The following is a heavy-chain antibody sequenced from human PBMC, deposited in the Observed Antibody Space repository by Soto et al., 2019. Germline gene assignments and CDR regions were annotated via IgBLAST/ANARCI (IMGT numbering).Heavy chain of an antibody. D-gene: IGHD1-1*01. J-gene: IGHJ6*02. CDR1: GFTFSSYA. Sequence: QVQLVESGGGVAQPGRSLRLSGAASGFTFSSYAMHWVRQAPGKGLGGVAVISYDGSNKYYADSVKGRFTISRDNSKNTLYLQMNSLRTEDTAVYYCARDRLRYNWNDFPYYYYGMDVWGQGTTVTVSS. V-gene: IGHV3-30-3*01. CDR2: ISYDGSNK. CDR3: ARDRLRYNWNDFPYYYYGMDV.